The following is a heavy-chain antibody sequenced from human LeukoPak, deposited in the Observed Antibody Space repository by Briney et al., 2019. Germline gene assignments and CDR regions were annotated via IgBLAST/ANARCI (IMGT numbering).Heavy chain of an antibody. J-gene: IGHJ4*02. Sequence: SETLSLTCTVSGGSISSSSYYWGWIRQPPGKGLEWIGSIYYSGSTYYNPSLKSRVTISVDTSKNQFSLKLSSVTAADTAVYYCARQWAGFWSGYYLVFDYWGQGTLVTVSS. V-gene: IGHV4-39*01. D-gene: IGHD3-3*01. CDR1: GGSISSSSYY. CDR2: IYYSGST. CDR3: ARQWAGFWSGYYLVFDY.